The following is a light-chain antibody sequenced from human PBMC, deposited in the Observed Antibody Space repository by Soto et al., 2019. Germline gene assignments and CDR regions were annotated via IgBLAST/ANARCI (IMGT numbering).Light chain of an antibody. J-gene: IGKJ5*01. CDR1: QSVSSNF. CDR2: GAS. V-gene: IGKV3-20*01. Sequence: EIVSTQSPGTLSLSPGARATLSCRASQSVSSNFLAWYKQKPGQAPSIXSYGASRRATGIPDRFSGSGSGTEFTLTISRLEPEDFEVYYCQQYDSSPITFGQGTRLEIK. CDR3: QQYDSSPIT.